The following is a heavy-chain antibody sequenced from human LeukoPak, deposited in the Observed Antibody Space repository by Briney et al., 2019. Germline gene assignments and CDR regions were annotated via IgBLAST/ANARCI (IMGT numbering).Heavy chain of an antibody. CDR2: INHNGNVN. J-gene: IGHJ6*02. CDR3: ARGGGLDV. D-gene: IGHD3-16*01. CDR1: GFIFSTYS. Sequence: GGSLRLSCAASGFIFSTYSMNWARQAPGKGLEWVASINHNGNVNYYVDSVKGRFTISRDNAKNSLYLQMSNLRAEDTAVYFCARGGGLDVWGQGATVTVSS. V-gene: IGHV3-7*03.